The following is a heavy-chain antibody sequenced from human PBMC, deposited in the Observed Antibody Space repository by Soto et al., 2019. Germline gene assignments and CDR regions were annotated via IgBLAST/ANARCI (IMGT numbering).Heavy chain of an antibody. V-gene: IGHV4-4*07. J-gene: IGHJ6*02. Sequence: QVQLQGSDPRLLKPSETLSLTCTVSGASVTSYYWSWIRQPAGKGLDWIGRIYTSGNTDYNPSLKRRVNLFLKTYQSHVSLKMSSVTAADTAIYYCARDGVGPHGMDVWGQGTTVTVSS. CDR2: IYTSGNT. CDR3: ARDGVGPHGMDV. D-gene: IGHD2-8*01. CDR1: GASVTSYY.